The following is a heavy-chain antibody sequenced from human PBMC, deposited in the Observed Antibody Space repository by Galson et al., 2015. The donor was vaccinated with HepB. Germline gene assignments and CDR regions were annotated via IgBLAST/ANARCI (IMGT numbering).Heavy chain of an antibody. CDR1: GVTVSNTY. Sequence: SLRLSCAASGVTVSNTYMNWVRQPPGKALGWVSVIYSAVATDYADSVKGRFTISRDNSKNTLYLHVNNLRAEDTAVYYCASPFCTGGSCYPLWYWGQGTLVTVSS. CDR2: IYSAVAT. V-gene: IGHV3-53*01. CDR3: ASPFCTGGSCYPLWY. D-gene: IGHD2-15*01. J-gene: IGHJ4*02.